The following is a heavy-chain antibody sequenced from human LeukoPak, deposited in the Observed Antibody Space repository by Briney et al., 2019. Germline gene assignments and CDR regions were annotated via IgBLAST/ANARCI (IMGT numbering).Heavy chain of an antibody. CDR2: IYHSGST. CDR3: ARSINYYDSSGYYSGVVY. Sequence: PSETLSLTCTVSGGSISSYYWSWIRQPPGKGLEWIGYIYHSGSTSYNPSLKSRVTISVDTSKNQFSLKLSSVTAADTAVYYCARSINYYDSSGYYSGVVYWGQGTLVTVSS. D-gene: IGHD3-22*01. CDR1: GGSISSYY. V-gene: IGHV4-4*08. J-gene: IGHJ4*02.